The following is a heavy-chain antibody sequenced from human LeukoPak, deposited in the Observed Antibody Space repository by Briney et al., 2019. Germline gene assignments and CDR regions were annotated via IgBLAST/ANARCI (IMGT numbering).Heavy chain of an antibody. D-gene: IGHD4-17*01. CDR1: GGSFSGYY. V-gene: IGHV4-34*01. CDR3: ARDETTPLPGAY. Sequence: SETLSLTCAVHGGSFSGYYWNWIRQPPGKGLEWIGEINHSGSTHYSPSLKSRVTMSVDTSKNQFSMKLSSVTAADTAVYYCARDETTPLPGAYWGQGTLVTVSS. J-gene: IGHJ4*02. CDR2: INHSGST.